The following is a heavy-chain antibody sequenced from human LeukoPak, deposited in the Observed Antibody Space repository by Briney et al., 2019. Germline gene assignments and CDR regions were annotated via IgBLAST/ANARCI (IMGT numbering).Heavy chain of an antibody. CDR1: GFTFSSNS. Sequence: GGSLSLSCTVSGFTFSSNSMSWVRPAPGKGLEWVSFISSGGNTHYSDSVKGRFTISRDNSKNTLYLQMNSLRADDTAVYYCARRAGEYSHPYDYWGQGTLVTVSS. J-gene: IGHJ4*02. V-gene: IGHV3-53*01. D-gene: IGHD4-17*01. CDR2: ISSGGNT. CDR3: ARRAGEYSHPYDY.